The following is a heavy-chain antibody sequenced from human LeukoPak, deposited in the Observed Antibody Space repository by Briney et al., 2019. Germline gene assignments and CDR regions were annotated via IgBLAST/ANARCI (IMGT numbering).Heavy chain of an antibody. Sequence: PGGSLRLSCAASGFTFGSYSMNWVRQAPGKGLDWASSVSSSSSYIYYADSVKGRFTNSRDNAKNSLYLQMNSLRAEDTAVYYCARLSLTRGYSGYLDYWGQGTLVTVSS. CDR1: GFTFGSYS. D-gene: IGHD5-12*01. CDR2: VSSSSSYI. J-gene: IGHJ4*02. V-gene: IGHV3-21*01. CDR3: ARLSLTRGYSGYLDY.